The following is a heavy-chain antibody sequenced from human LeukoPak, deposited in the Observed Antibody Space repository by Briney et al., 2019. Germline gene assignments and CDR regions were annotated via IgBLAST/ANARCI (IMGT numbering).Heavy chain of an antibody. CDR1: GYNFTNYW. CDR2: IYPGDSDT. D-gene: IGHD6-6*01. CDR3: ARHVGLTSYIAAFNY. J-gene: IGHJ4*02. Sequence: GESLKISCKGSGYNFTNYWIGWVRQMPGKGLEWMGIIYPGDSDTRYSPSFQGQVTISADKSISTAYLQWSSLKASDTAMYYCARHVGLTSYIAAFNYWGQGTLVDVSS. V-gene: IGHV5-51*01.